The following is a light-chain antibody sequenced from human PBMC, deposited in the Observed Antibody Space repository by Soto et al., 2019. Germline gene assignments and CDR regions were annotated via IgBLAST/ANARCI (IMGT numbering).Light chain of an antibody. CDR2: AAS. CDR1: QSISNH. Sequence: DLQMTQSPSSLSASVEDRVIITCRASQSISNHLNWYQQKPGKAPKLLIFAASSLQSGVPSRFSGSRSEPDFTLTISSLQHEDFATYYCQQSYTSRPTWGHGTKVDLK. J-gene: IGKJ1*01. V-gene: IGKV1-39*01. CDR3: QQSYTSRPT.